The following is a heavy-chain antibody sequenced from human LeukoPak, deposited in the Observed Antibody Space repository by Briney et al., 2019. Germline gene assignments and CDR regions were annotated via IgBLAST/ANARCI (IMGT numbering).Heavy chain of an antibody. CDR3: MRDAPGTTISY. J-gene: IGHJ4*02. V-gene: IGHV3-66*01. CDR2: IFRGDNT. CDR1: GFTVSSNY. D-gene: IGHD1-1*01. Sequence: GGSLRLSCAASGFTVSSNYRSGVRQAPGGGREGVAVIFRGDNTYYADSVKRRFTISRDNFKNTVYLQMNGLRGEDTGIYYCMRDAPGTTISYWGQGTLVTVSS.